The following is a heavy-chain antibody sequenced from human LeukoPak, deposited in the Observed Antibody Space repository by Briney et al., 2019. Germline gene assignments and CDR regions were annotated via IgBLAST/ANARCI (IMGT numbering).Heavy chain of an antibody. J-gene: IGHJ5*02. Sequence: GGSLRLSCAASGFTFSSYAMSWVRQAPGKGLQWVSTISGSGDTTYYADSVTGRFTISRDNSKNTLYLQMNSLRAEDTAVYYCARDLGAQTMVFFDPWGQGTLVTVSS. CDR1: GFTFSSYA. D-gene: IGHD4/OR15-4a*01. CDR2: ISGSGDTT. V-gene: IGHV3-23*01. CDR3: ARDLGAQTMVFFDP.